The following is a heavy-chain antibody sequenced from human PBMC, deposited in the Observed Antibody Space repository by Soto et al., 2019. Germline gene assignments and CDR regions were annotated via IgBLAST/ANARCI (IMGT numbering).Heavy chain of an antibody. V-gene: IGHV3-23*01. Sequence: MSWVRQAPGKGLEWVSAISGSGGSTYYADSVKGRFTISRDNSKNTLYLQMNSLGAEDTAVYYCAKDITIFGVVTQSPYFDYWGQGTLVTVSS. CDR3: AKDITIFGVVTQSPYFDY. CDR2: ISGSGGST. D-gene: IGHD3-3*01. J-gene: IGHJ4*02.